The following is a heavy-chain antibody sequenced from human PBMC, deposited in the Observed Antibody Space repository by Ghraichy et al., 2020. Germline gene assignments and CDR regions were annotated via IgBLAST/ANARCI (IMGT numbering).Heavy chain of an antibody. V-gene: IGHV3-30*02. CDR2: IWYDGKNK. D-gene: IGHD7-27*01. J-gene: IGHJ3*02. CDR3: ANELNGDLAFEI. Sequence: GGSLRLSCAASGFTFSSYGMHWVRQAPGKGLEWVALIWYDGKNKYYEDSVMGRFTISRDNSKSTLYLQMNSLRAEDTAVYYCANELNGDLAFEIWGQGTMVTVSS. CDR1: GFTFSSYG.